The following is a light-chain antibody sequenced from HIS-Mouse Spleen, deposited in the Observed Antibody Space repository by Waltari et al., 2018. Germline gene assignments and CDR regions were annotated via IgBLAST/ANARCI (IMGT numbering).Light chain of an antibody. CDR3: CSYAGSSTWV. J-gene: IGLJ3*02. V-gene: IGLV2-23*01. CDR1: SSDVGSYNL. CDR2: EGS. Sequence: QSALTQPASVSGSPGQSTTISCPGTSSDVGSYNLASWYQQHPGKAPKLMIYEGSKRPSGVSNRFSGSKSGNTASLTISGLQAEDEADYYCCSYAGSSTWVFGGGTKLTVL.